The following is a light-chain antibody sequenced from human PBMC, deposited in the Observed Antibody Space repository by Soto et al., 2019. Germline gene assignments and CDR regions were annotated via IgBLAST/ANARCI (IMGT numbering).Light chain of an antibody. J-gene: IGLJ1*01. CDR1: SSDVGAYDY. Sequence: QSVLTQPASVSGSPAQTITVSCTETSSDVGAYDYVSWYQHHPSKAPKLIIYEITNRPSGVSNRFSGSKSGNTASLTISGLQAEDEADYYSNPYTRSTKYGFGTGTKVTVL. V-gene: IGLV2-14*01. CDR3: NPYTRSTKYG. CDR2: EIT.